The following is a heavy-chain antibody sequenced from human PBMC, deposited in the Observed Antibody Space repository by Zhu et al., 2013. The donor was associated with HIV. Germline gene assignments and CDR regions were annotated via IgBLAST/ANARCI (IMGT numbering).Heavy chain of an antibody. CDR1: GYTFTAYY. V-gene: IGHV1-2*02. CDR2: INPNTWNS. J-gene: IGHJ1*01. D-gene: IGHD1-1*01. Sequence: QVQLLQSGPQVTKPGASMRLSCQTSGYTFTAYYLHWVRQAPGQGPEWMGWINPNTWNSTLAPRFHGRVALTRATSSNTIYLFLSSLRPDDTAMYFCARRPHSDSVHETTEGLPLIWWGQG. CDR3: ARRPHSDSVHETTEGLPLIW.